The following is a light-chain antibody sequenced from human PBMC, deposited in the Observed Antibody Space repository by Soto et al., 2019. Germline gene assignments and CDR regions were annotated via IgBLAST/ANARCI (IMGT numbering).Light chain of an antibody. CDR1: SGDIGSYNR. V-gene: IGLV2-14*01. Sequence: QSALTQPASASGSPGQSITISCIGTSGDIGSYNRVSWYQQHPGKAPKLIIYEVTDRPSGVSNRFSGSKSGNTASLTISGLQAEDEAEYYCSSYTNINTRACVFGTGTKVTVL. CDR2: EVT. CDR3: SSYTNINTRACV. J-gene: IGLJ1*01.